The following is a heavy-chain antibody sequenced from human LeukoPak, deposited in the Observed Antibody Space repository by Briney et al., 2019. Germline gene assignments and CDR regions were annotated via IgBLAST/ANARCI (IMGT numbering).Heavy chain of an antibody. D-gene: IGHD6-13*01. CDR3: ARVSKIAAAGTGGY. CDR1: GGTFSSYA. CDR2: ISAYNGNT. V-gene: IGHV1-18*01. Sequence: ASVKVSCKASGGTFSSYAISWVRQAPGQGLEWMGWISAYNGNTNYAQKLQGRVTMTTDTSTSTAYMELRSLRSDDTAVYYCARVSKIAAAGTGGYWGQGTLVTVSS. J-gene: IGHJ4*02.